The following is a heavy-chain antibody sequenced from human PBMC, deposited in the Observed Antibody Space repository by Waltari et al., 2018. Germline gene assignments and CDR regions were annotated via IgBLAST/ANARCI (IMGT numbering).Heavy chain of an antibody. J-gene: IGHJ4*02. D-gene: IGHD4-17*01. CDR2: IRSKAYGGTT. Sequence: VQPGRSLRLSCTASGFTFGDYAMSWFRQAPGKGLEWVGFIRSKAYGGTTEYAASVKGRFTISRDDSKSIAYLQMNSLKTEDTAVYYCTRGGNRGLYGDYADYWGQGTLVTVSS. V-gene: IGHV3-49*03. CDR1: GFTFGDYA. CDR3: TRGGNRGLYGDYADY.